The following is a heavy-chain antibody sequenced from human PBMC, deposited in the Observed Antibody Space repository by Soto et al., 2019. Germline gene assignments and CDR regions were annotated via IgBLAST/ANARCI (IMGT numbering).Heavy chain of an antibody. CDR3: ARGLEGWFGELSGRDYYYYMDV. V-gene: IGHV1-8*01. D-gene: IGHD3-10*01. Sequence: ASVKVSCKASGYTFTSYDINWVRQATGQGLEWMGWMNPNSGNTGYAQKFQGRVTMTRNTSISTAYMELSSLRSEDTAVYYCARGLEGWFGELSGRDYYYYMDVWGKGTTVTVSS. J-gene: IGHJ6*03. CDR2: MNPNSGNT. CDR1: GYTFTSYD.